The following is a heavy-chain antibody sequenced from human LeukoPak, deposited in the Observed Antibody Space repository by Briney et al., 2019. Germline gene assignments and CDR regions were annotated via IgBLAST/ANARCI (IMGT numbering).Heavy chain of an antibody. V-gene: IGHV1-46*01. CDR2: INPSGGST. Sequence: ASVKVSCKASGYTFTSYYMHWVRQAPGQGLEWMGIINPSGGSTSYAQKFQGRVTMTEDTSTDTAYMELSSLRSEDTAVYYCATFLGTGRGYDFWSGLGYFDYWGQGTLVTVSS. CDR1: GYTFTSYY. D-gene: IGHD3-3*01. CDR3: ATFLGTGRGYDFWSGLGYFDY. J-gene: IGHJ4*02.